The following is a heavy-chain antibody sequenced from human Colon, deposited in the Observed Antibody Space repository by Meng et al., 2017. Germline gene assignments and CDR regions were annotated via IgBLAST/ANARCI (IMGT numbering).Heavy chain of an antibody. Sequence: GESLKISCAASGFTVSSNYMSWVRQAPGKGLEWVSVIYSGGSTYYADSLKGRFTISRDNSKNTVFLQMNNLRADDTAVYYCATGGAPLPFDPWGQGNRVNGAS. CDR1: GFTVSSNY. J-gene: IGHJ5*02. V-gene: IGHV3-53*01. D-gene: IGHD3-16*01. CDR3: ATGGAPLPFDP. CDR2: IYSGGST.